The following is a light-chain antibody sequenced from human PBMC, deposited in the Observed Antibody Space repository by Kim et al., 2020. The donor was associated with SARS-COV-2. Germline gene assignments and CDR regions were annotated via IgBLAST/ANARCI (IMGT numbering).Light chain of an antibody. CDR2: EDN. Sequence: QSALTQPASVSGSPGQSITISCTGTSSDVGSHNLVSWYQQHPGKAPKLMTCEDNRRPSGVSNRFSGSKSGNTASLTISGLQAEDEAEYYCCSYAGDSTFVFGTGTKVTV. V-gene: IGLV2-23*01. CDR1: SSDVGSHNL. CDR3: CSYAGDSTFV. J-gene: IGLJ1*01.